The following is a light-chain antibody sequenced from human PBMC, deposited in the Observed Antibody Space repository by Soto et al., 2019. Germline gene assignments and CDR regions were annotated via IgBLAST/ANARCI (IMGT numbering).Light chain of an antibody. CDR3: QESYNPPGT. CDR1: QSISRC. V-gene: IGKV1-39*01. J-gene: IGKJ3*01. CDR2: AAS. Sequence: DIQMMQAPSSLCATIGDRVTISCRASQSISRCLNWYQQKPGQAPTLLIHAASSLQRGVPSRFSGSGSGTDFNLTISSPQADDFATYYCQESYNPPGTFGPGTKVDIK.